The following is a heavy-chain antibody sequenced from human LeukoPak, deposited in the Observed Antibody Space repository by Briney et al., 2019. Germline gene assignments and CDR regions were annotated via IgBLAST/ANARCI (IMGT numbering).Heavy chain of an antibody. D-gene: IGHD3-10*01. CDR3: ARDKAWFGELFQRGPYYYGMDV. CDR1: GFTFSSYG. CDR2: IWYDGSNK. V-gene: IGHV3-33*01. J-gene: IGHJ6*02. Sequence: GGSLRLSCAASGFTFSSYGMHWVRQAPGKGLEWVAVIWYDGSNKYYADSVKGRFTISRDNSKNTLYLQMNSLRAEDTAVYYCARDKAWFGELFQRGPYYYGMDVWGQGTTVTVSS.